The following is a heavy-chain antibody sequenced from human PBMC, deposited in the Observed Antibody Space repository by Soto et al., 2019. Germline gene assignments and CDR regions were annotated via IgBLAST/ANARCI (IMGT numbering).Heavy chain of an antibody. CDR2: ISAYNGNT. Sequence: QVQLVQSGAEVKKPGASVKVSCKASGYTFTSYGISWVRQAPGQGLEWMGRISAYNGNTNYAQKLQGRVTMTTDTTTSTAYMELRSLRSDDTAVYYCARDQKSVYGDYSSLIDYWGQGTLVTVSS. V-gene: IGHV1-18*01. J-gene: IGHJ4*02. CDR1: GYTFTSYG. D-gene: IGHD4-17*01. CDR3: ARDQKSVYGDYSSLIDY.